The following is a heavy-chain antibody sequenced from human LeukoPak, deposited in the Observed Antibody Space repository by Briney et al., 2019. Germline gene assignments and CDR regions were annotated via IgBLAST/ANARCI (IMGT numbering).Heavy chain of an antibody. Sequence: AGGSLRLSCAASGFTFRTYDFRWVRHVKGIGLEWVSGIGTAGDTYYAGSVKGRFTISRENAKNSLYLQMNSLRAGDTAVYYCVRVAWLDYHGMDVWGQGTTVTVSS. CDR2: IGTAGDT. J-gene: IGHJ6*02. D-gene: IGHD5-12*01. CDR3: VRVAWLDYHGMDV. V-gene: IGHV3-13*01. CDR1: GFTFRTYD.